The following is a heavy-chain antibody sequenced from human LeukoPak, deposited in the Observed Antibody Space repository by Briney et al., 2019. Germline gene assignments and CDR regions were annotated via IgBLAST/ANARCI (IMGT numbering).Heavy chain of an antibody. V-gene: IGHV4-59*01. CDR2: IFYSGSH. Sequence: SQSLSLTWTLAGRSISSYYWSWIRQPPGKCLEWIGYIFYSGSHNYNPSLKTGFTISEDTSKNQFSLKLSAVTAADPPLYYCASGLVVAPDSLDPGGQGTLVTVSS. D-gene: IGHD2-2*01. CDR3: ASGLVVAPDSLDP. CDR1: GRSISSYY. J-gene: IGHJ5*02.